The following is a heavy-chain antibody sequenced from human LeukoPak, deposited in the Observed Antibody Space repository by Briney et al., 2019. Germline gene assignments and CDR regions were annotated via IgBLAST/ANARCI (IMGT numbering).Heavy chain of an antibody. CDR2: IKQDGSEK. J-gene: IGHJ6*03. Sequence: GGSLRLSCAASGLTVSSNCMSWVRQAPGKGLEWVANIKQDGSEKYYVDSVKGRFTISRDNAKNSLYLQMNSLRAEDTAVYYCARAQYSSGWYSAYYYYYMDVWGKGTTVTISS. CDR1: GLTVSSNC. V-gene: IGHV3-7*01. CDR3: ARAQYSSGWYSAYYYYYMDV. D-gene: IGHD6-19*01.